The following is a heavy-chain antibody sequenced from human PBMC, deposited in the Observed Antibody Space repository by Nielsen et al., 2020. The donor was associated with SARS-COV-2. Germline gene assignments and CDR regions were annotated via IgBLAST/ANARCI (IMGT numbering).Heavy chain of an antibody. CDR2: INTNTGNP. V-gene: IGHV7-4-1*02. Sequence: ASVKVSCKASGYTFTSYDINWVRQATGQGLEWMGWINTNTGNPTYAQGFTGRFVFSLDTSVSTAYLQISSLKAEDTAVYYCARDEPPQLWPTYGMDVWGQGTTVTVSS. CDR3: ARDEPPQLWPTYGMDV. J-gene: IGHJ6*02. D-gene: IGHD5-18*01. CDR1: GYTFTSYD.